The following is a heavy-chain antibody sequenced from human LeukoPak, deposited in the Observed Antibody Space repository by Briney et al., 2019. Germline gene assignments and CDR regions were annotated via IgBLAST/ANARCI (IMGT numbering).Heavy chain of an antibody. J-gene: IGHJ6*02. V-gene: IGHV1-18*01. CDR3: ARRGSYYTYYYGMDV. Sequence: ASVKVSCKASGYTFTIYGISWVRQAPGQGREWMGWISAYNGNTNYAQKLQGRVTMTTDTSTSTAYMELRSLRSDDTAVYYCARRGSYYTYYYGMDVWGQGTTVTVSS. D-gene: IGHD1-26*01. CDR2: ISAYNGNT. CDR1: GYTFTIYG.